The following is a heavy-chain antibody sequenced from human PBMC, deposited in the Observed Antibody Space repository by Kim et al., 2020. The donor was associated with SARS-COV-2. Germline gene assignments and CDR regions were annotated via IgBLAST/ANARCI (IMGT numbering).Heavy chain of an antibody. CDR3: VREWDVSVPPLTPRWFDP. CDR1: GKTFTTYW. Sequence: GESLKISCKGIGKTFTTYWISWVRQMPGKGLEWMGRIDPSDSHTTYNPSFQGHVTISVDKSISTAYLWLSSLKVSDTAIYYCVREWDVSVPPLTPRWFDPWGQGTLVTVSS. J-gene: IGHJ5*02. V-gene: IGHV5-10-1*01. D-gene: IGHD1-26*01. CDR2: IDPSDSHT.